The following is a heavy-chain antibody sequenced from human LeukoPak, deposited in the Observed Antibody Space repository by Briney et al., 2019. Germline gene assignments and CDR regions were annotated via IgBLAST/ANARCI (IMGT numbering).Heavy chain of an antibody. CDR3: ARDEPRLTGTTDS. Sequence: GASVKVSCKASGYTFDSCGNTRVRQAPGQGLEWVGWISPYNGKTDYGQKFQGRVNMTTDTSPRTAYMELASLGSDDTAVYYCARDEPRLTGTTDSWGQGTLVTVSS. V-gene: IGHV1-18*01. J-gene: IGHJ4*02. CDR1: GYTFDSCG. CDR2: ISPYNGKT. D-gene: IGHD1-7*01.